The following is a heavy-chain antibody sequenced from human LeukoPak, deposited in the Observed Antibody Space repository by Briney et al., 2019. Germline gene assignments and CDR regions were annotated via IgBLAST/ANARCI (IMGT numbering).Heavy chain of an antibody. J-gene: IGHJ4*02. Sequence: ASVKVSCKTSGYTFTNYYIHWVRQAPGQGLGWMGIINPSGGSTVYLQKFQDRVTMTRDTSTSTVSMELGSLRSEDTAVYYCARDEARDGYTNYLDYWGLGTLVTVSS. V-gene: IGHV1-46*01. CDR3: ARDEARDGYTNYLDY. D-gene: IGHD5-24*01. CDR2: INPSGGST. CDR1: GYTFTNYY.